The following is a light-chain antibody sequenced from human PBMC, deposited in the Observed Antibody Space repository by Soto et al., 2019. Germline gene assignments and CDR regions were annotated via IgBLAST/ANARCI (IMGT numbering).Light chain of an antibody. CDR3: QQYNSYVWT. J-gene: IGKJ1*01. CDR1: QSISSW. CDR2: DAS. Sequence: DIQMTQSPSTLSASVGDRVTITCRASQSISSWLAWYQQKPGKAPKLLIYDASSLEGGVPSRFSGSGSGTEFTLSISSLQPEDFATYYCQQYNSYVWTFGQGTKVEI. V-gene: IGKV1-5*01.